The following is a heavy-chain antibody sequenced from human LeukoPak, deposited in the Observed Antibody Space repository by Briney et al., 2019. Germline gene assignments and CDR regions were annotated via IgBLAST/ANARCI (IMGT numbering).Heavy chain of an antibody. CDR2: VYYSGST. Sequence: SETLSLTCTVSGGSVSSGSYYWSWIRQPPGKGLEWIGYVYYSGSTNYNPSLKSRVTISVDTSKNQFSLKLSSVTAADTAVYYCATREYSYGYGYWGQGTLVTVSS. J-gene: IGHJ4*02. V-gene: IGHV4-61*01. CDR1: GGSVSSGSYY. CDR3: ATREYSYGYGY. D-gene: IGHD5-18*01.